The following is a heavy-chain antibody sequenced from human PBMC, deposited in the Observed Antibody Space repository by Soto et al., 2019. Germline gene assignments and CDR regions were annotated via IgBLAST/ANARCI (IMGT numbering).Heavy chain of an antibody. J-gene: IGHJ5*02. CDR2: ISWNDEK. D-gene: IGHD6-19*01. CDR3: AHRRVWSSDWYDWFDP. Sequence: SGPTLVNPTQTLTRTCTFSGFSLSTNGVRVGWIRQPPGKALEWLAIISWNDEKYYSPSLKSRLTITKDTSKNQVVLTMTNVDPVDTATYYCAHRRVWSSDWYDWFDPWGQGMLVTVSS. V-gene: IGHV2-5*01. CDR1: GFSLSTNGVR.